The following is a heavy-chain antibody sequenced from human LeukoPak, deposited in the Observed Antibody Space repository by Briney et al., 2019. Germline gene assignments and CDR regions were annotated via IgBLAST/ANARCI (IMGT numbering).Heavy chain of an antibody. J-gene: IGHJ3*02. V-gene: IGHV1-18*01. CDR2: ISAYNSNT. D-gene: IGHD1-26*01. CDR3: ARGFSGTYWGAFDI. Sequence: ASVKVSCKASGYTFTSYNISWVRQAPGQGLEWMGWISAYNSNTNYAQKLQGRVTMTTDTSTSTAYMELRSLRSDDTAVYYCARGFSGTYWGAFDIWGQGTMVTVSS. CDR1: GYTFTSYN.